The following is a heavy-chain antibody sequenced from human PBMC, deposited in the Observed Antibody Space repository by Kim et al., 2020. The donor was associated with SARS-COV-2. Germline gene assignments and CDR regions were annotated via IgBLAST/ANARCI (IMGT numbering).Heavy chain of an antibody. V-gene: IGHV3-23*01. CDR2: ITGGSHGK. J-gene: IGHJ4*02. CDR1: GVTFSTYS. CDR3: ADTPNSRF. Sequence: GGSLRLSCAASGVTFSTYSMSWVRQAPGQGLEWVSTITGGSHGKLYADSVRGRFTISRDNSNNLLFLQMDSLRPDDTAISYCADTPNSRFWGQGTLGTVS. D-gene: IGHD1-26*01.